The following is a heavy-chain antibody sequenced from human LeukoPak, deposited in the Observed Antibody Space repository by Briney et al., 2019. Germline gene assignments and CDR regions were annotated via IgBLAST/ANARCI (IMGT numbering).Heavy chain of an antibody. CDR2: ISWNSGSI. D-gene: IGHD3-10*01. Sequence: PGGSLRLSCAASGFTFDDYAMHWARQAPGKGLEWVSGISWNSGSIGYADSVKGRFTISRDNAKNSLYLQMNSLRAEDTALYYCAKDTHGYGSGSYYKAFDYWGQGTLVTVSS. CDR3: AKDTHGYGSGSYYKAFDY. V-gene: IGHV3-9*01. CDR1: GFTFDDYA. J-gene: IGHJ4*02.